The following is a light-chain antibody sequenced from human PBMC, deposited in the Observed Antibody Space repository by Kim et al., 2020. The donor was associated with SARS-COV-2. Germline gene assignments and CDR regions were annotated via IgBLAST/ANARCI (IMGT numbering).Light chain of an antibody. CDR1: SSDVGAYNY. CDR2: EVN. Sequence: QSALTQPPSASGSPGQSVTISCSGTSSDVGAYNYVSWYQQHPGKAPELMIYEVNKRPSGVPDRFSGSKSGNTASLTVSGLQAEDEADYYCSSYAGSNNLVFGGGTQLTVL. J-gene: IGLJ2*01. V-gene: IGLV2-8*01. CDR3: SSYAGSNNLV.